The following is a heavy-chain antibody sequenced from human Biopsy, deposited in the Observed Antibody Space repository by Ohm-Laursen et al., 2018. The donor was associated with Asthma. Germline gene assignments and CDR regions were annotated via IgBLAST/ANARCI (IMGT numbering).Heavy chain of an antibody. CDR1: GFIFGDFD. D-gene: IGHD3-9*01. CDR2: ISIEGRKT. CDR3: AAGPYDGTLTGHQDFEY. J-gene: IGHJ4*02. V-gene: IGHV3-30*04. Sequence: SLRLSCTASGFIFGDFDMHWVRQAPGKGLEWVAGISIEGRKTIDAEAVRGRFSISRDNLSKTLFLQMTSLTLEDTAVYYCAAGPYDGTLTGHQDFEYWGRGSLITVSS.